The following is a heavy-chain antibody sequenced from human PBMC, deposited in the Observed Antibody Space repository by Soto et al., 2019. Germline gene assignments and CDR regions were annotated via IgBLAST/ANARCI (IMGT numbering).Heavy chain of an antibody. Sequence: QVQLVQSGAEVKKPGASVKVSCKASGYTFTSYDINWVRQATGPGLEWMGWMNPNSANTGYAQKFQGRVTMTRNTSISTADLEPSSLRSEETAVYYSAREGVRGMDVWGQGATVTVSS. D-gene: IGHD3-16*01. J-gene: IGHJ6*02. V-gene: IGHV1-8*01. CDR2: MNPNSANT. CDR1: GYTFTSYD. CDR3: AREGVRGMDV.